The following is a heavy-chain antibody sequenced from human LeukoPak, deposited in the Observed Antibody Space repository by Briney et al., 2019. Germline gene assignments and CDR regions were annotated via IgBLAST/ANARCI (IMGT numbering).Heavy chain of an antibody. Sequence: SVKVSCKASGGTFSSYAIRWVRQAPGQGLEWMEGIIPIFGTANYAQKFQGRVTITADESTSTAYMELSSLRSEDTAVYYCARSDVEMATIFPFDYWGQGTLVTVSS. CDR3: ARSDVEMATIFPFDY. J-gene: IGHJ4*02. CDR2: IIPIFGTA. D-gene: IGHD5-24*01. CDR1: GGTFSSYA. V-gene: IGHV1-69*01.